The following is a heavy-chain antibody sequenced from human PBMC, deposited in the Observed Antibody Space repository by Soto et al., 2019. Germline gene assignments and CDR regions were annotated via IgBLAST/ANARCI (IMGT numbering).Heavy chain of an antibody. V-gene: IGHV4-59*01. CDR2: ISHSGLR. CDR3: ATSNTTCPGCYS. CDR1: GVSIISGY. J-gene: IGHJ5*02. D-gene: IGHD1-26*01. Sequence: QVQLQESSPGLVKPSATLSLTCIFSGVSIISGYCTWIRQSPGKGLEWLGYISHSGLRHYRASLQSRLTMSVETSKTQFSLNLTSVTAADTAIYYCATSNTTCPGCYSWGQGTLVTVSS.